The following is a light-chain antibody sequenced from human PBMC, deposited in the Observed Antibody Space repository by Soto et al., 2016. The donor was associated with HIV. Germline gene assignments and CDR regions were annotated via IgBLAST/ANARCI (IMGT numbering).Light chain of an antibody. CDR1: QDISNY. CDR2: TAS. J-gene: IGKJ4*01. CDR3: QQYFTYPLT. Sequence: AIRMAQSPSSLSASTGDRVTITCRASQDISNYLAWYQQKPGQAPKLLIYTASTLQSGVPPRFSGSGSGTDFTLTISCLQSEDFATYYCQQYFTYPLTFGGGTNGGDQT. V-gene: IGKV1-8*01.